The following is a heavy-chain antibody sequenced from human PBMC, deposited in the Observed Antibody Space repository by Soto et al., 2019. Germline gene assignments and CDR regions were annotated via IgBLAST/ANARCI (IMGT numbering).Heavy chain of an antibody. J-gene: IGHJ4*02. CDR2: IYYSDSI. V-gene: IGHV4-59*12. CDR1: GGSISSYY. D-gene: IGHD6-13*01. Sequence: SETLSLTCTVSGGSISSYYWSWIRQPPGKGLEWIGYIYYSDSINYNPSLKSRVIISDDTSKNQFFLRLSSVTAADTAVYYCARARGTIAAGDIFDCWGRGTLVTVSS. CDR3: ARARGTIAAGDIFDC.